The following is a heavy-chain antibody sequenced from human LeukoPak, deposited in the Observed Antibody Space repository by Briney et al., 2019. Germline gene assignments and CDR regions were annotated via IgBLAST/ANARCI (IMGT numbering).Heavy chain of an antibody. Sequence: GSSVKVSCKASGGTFSSYAISWVRQPPGQGLEWMGGIIPIFGTANYAQKFQGRVTITADESTSTAYMELSSLRSEDTAVYYCARWEGLFRVLSSWGQGTLVTVSS. CDR1: GGTFSSYA. J-gene: IGHJ4*02. V-gene: IGHV1-69*01. D-gene: IGHD2-2*01. CDR2: IIPIFGTA. CDR3: ARWEGLFRVLSS.